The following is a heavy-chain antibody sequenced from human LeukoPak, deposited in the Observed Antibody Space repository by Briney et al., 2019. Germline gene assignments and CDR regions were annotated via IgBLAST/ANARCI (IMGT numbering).Heavy chain of an antibody. D-gene: IGHD3-9*01. CDR2: ISGSGGST. CDR1: GFTFSSYG. Sequence: GGSLRLSCAASGFTFSSYGMSWVRQAPGKGLGWVSAISGSGGSTYYADSVKGRFTISRDNSKNTLYLQMNSLRAEDTAVYYCANYYDILTGSSPKYYYYMDVWGKGTTVTISS. V-gene: IGHV3-23*01. J-gene: IGHJ6*03. CDR3: ANYYDILTGSSPKYYYYMDV.